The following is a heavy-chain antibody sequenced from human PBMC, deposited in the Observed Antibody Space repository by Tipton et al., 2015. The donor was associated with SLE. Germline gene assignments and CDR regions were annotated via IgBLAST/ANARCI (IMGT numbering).Heavy chain of an antibody. CDR2: TYYRSKWYH. CDR1: GDSVSSNSVA. V-gene: IGHV6-1*01. CDR3: ARDRIQIWQTAEDAFHL. Sequence: GLVKPSQTLSLTCAISGDSVSSNSVAWNWIRQSPSRGLEWLGRTYYRSKWYHDYAVSVKSRITINPDTSKNQFSLQLKSVTPEDTGVYYCARDRIQIWQTAEDAFHLWGQGTMVTVSS. D-gene: IGHD5-18*01. J-gene: IGHJ3*01.